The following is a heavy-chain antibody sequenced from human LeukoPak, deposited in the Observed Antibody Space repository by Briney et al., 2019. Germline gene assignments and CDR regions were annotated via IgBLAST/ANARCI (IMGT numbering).Heavy chain of an antibody. CDR1: GYTFTSYD. V-gene: IGHV1-8*01. D-gene: IGHD6-19*01. CDR3: ARSSSGWQDDY. J-gene: IGHJ4*02. Sequence: ASVKVSCKASGYTFTSYDINWVRQATGQGLEWMGWMNPNSGNTGYAQRLQGRVTMTTDTSTNTAYMELRSLRSDDTAVYYCARSSSGWQDDYWGQGTLVTVSS. CDR2: MNPNSGNT.